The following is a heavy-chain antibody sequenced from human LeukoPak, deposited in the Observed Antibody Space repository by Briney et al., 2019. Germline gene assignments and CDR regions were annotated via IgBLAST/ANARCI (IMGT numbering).Heavy chain of an antibody. CDR2: IIPIFGTA. V-gene: IGHV1-69*06. CDR3: ARGKSETYYYDSSGYYSPDY. J-gene: IGHJ4*02. Sequence: ASVKVSCKASGGTFSSYAIRWVRQAPGQGLEWMGGIIPIFGTANYAQKFQGRVTITADKSTSTAYMELSSLRSEDTAVYYCARGKSETYYYDSSGYYSPDYWGQGTLVTVSS. D-gene: IGHD3-22*01. CDR1: GGTFSSYA.